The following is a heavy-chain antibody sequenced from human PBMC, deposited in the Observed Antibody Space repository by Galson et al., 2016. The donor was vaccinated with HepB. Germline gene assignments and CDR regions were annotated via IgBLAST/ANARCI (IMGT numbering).Heavy chain of an antibody. CDR3: AKIGQRTPHPDY. Sequence: SLRLSCAASGFTFSSYAMSWVRQAPGKGLEWVSAIRGSGGSTSYADSVKGRFTISRDNSMNTLYLQMNSLRAEDTAVYYCAKIGQRTPHPDYWGQEHWSPSPQ. J-gene: IGHJ4*01. V-gene: IGHV3-23*01. CDR1: GFTFSSYA. CDR2: IRGSGGST.